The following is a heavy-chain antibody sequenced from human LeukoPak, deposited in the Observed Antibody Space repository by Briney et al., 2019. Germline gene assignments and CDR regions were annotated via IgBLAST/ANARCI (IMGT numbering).Heavy chain of an antibody. J-gene: IGHJ4*02. V-gene: IGHV4-34*01. Sequence: PSETLSLTCAVYGGSFSGYYWGWIRQPPGKGLEWIGEINHSGSTNYNPSLKSRVTISVDTSKNQFSLKLSSVTAADTAVYYCARSVEKRITMVRGVDWGQGTLVTVSS. CDR1: GGSFSGYY. CDR2: INHSGST. CDR3: ARSVEKRITMVRGVD. D-gene: IGHD3-10*01.